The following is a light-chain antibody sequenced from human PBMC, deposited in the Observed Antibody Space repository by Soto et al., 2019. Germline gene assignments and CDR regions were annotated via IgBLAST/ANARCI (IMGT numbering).Light chain of an antibody. CDR2: DAS. CDR1: QSVSSY. J-gene: IGKJ4*01. Sequence: EIVLTQSPATLSLSPGERATLSCRASQSVSSYLAWYQQKPGQAPRLLIYDASNRATGIPARFSGSGSGTDFTLTSSSLEPEEFAVYYCQQRSNCPLTFGGGTKVEIK. CDR3: QQRSNCPLT. V-gene: IGKV3-11*01.